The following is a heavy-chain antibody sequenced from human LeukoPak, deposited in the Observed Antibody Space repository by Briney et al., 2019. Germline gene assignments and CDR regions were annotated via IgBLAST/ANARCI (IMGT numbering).Heavy chain of an antibody. CDR2: IYYSGLT. CDR1: GGSFSGYY. Sequence: ETLSLTCAVYGGSFSGYYWSWIRQPPGKGLEWIGSIYYSGLTYYNPSLTSRLTISVDTSKNQFSLKLISVTASVTAVYYCSRSGQYGSGSYYWFDPWGQGTLVTVSS. CDR3: SRSGQYGSGSYYWFDP. D-gene: IGHD3-10*01. J-gene: IGHJ5*02. V-gene: IGHV4-34*01.